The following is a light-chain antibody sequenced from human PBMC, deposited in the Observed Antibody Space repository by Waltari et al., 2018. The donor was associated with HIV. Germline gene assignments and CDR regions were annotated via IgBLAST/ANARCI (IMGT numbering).Light chain of an antibody. CDR3: GTWDSSLSAWV. J-gene: IGLJ3*02. V-gene: IGLV1-51*01. Sequence: QSVLTQPPSVSAAPGRKVTISCSGRSSNIGNDFVSWYQQVPGTAPKLLIYDNNKRPSGIAYRFSGSKTGTSATLAITALQTGDEAYYYCGTWDSSLSAWVFGGGTKLTVL. CDR2: DNN. CDR1: SSNIGNDF.